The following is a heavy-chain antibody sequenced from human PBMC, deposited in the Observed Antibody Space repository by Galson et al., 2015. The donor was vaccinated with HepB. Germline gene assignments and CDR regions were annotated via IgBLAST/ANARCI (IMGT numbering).Heavy chain of an antibody. CDR3: ARAGGSGSYPYYYYYGMDV. J-gene: IGHJ6*02. Sequence: ISGDSVSSNSAAWNWIRQSPSRGLEWLGRTYYRSKWYNDYAVSVKSRITINPDTSKNQFSLQLNSVTPEDTAVYYCARAGGSGSYPYYYYYGMDVWGQGTLVTVSS. D-gene: IGHD3-10*01. V-gene: IGHV6-1*01. CDR1: GDSVSSNSAA. CDR2: TYYRSKWYN.